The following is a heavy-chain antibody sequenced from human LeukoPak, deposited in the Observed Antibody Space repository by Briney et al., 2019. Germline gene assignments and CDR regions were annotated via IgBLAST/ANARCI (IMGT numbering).Heavy chain of an antibody. CDR2: IYYSGST. Sequence: SETLSLTCTVSGGSISSSSYYWGWIRQPPGKGLEWIGSIYYSGSTYYNPYLKSRVTISVDTSKNQFSLKLSSVTAADTAVYYCARGLDYFDSRGWFRLKSYFDSWGQGILVIVSS. CDR3: ARGLDYFDSRGWFRLKSYFDS. CDR1: GGSISSSSYY. V-gene: IGHV4-39*07. D-gene: IGHD3-22*01. J-gene: IGHJ4*01.